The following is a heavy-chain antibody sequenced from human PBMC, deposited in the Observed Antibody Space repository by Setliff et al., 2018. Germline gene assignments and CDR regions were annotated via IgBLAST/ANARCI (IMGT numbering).Heavy chain of an antibody. J-gene: IGHJ4*02. V-gene: IGHV3-33*06. CDR2: IWYDGSNK. CDR3: AKISCSGGSCYPDY. Sequence: GGSLRLSCAASGFTFSSYGMRWVRQAPGKGLEWVAVIWYDGSNKYYADSVKGRFTISRDNSKNTLYLQMNSLRAEDTAVYYCAKISCSGGSCYPDYWGQGTLVTVS. CDR1: GFTFSSYG. D-gene: IGHD2-15*01.